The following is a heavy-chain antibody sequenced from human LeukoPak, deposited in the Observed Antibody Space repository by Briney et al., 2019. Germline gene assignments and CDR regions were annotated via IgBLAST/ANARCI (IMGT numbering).Heavy chain of an antibody. J-gene: IGHJ4*02. CDR1: GYSISSGNY. CDR2: IYHSGSA. CDR3: ARVEDVDTENDY. V-gene: IGHV4-38-2*02. Sequence: SETLSLTCTVSGYSISSGNYWAWIRQPPGKGLEWIGCIYHSGSAYYNPSLKSRVTILVDTSKNQFSLNLSSVTAADTAVYYCARVEDVDTENDYWGQGTLVTVSS. D-gene: IGHD5-18*01.